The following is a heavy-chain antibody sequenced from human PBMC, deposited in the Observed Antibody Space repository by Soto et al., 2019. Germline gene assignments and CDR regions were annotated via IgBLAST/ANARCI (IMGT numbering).Heavy chain of an antibody. J-gene: IGHJ1*01. CDR1: GGSLTYYF. CDR3: ARGSSLSSWFLQY. Sequence: QVQLQQWGAGLVTPSETLSLTCTVSGGSLTYYFWSWIRQSPGKGLEWIGEITPTGGTNYNPSLKSPLIISDATSKNQFSLEVTSVTAADTGVYYCARGSSLSSWFLQYWGQGSPVTVSS. V-gene: IGHV4-34*01. CDR2: ITPTGGT. D-gene: IGHD6-13*01.